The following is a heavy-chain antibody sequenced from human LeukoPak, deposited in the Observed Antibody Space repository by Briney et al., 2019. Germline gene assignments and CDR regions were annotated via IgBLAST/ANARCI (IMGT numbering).Heavy chain of an antibody. CDR1: GGSFSGYY. CDR3: ARGGGELEMASTGEVDY. CDR2: INHSGST. D-gene: IGHD5-24*01. V-gene: IGHV4-34*01. Sequence: SETMSLTCAVYGGSFSGYYWSWIRQPPGKGLEWIGEINHSGSTNYNPSLKSRVTISVDTSKNQFSLKLSSVTAADTAVYYCARGGGELEMASTGEVDYWGQGTLVTVSS. J-gene: IGHJ4*02.